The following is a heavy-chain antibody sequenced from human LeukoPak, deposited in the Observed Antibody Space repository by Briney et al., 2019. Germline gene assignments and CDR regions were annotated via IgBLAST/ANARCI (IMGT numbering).Heavy chain of an antibody. CDR3: AAAYSSGWYRNPNWFDP. D-gene: IGHD6-19*01. CDR2: IIPILGIA. Sequence: ASVKVSCKASGGTCSSYAISWVRQAPGQGLEWMGRIIPILGIANYAQKFQGRVTITADKSTSTAYMELSSLRSEDTAVYYCAAAYSSGWYRNPNWFDPWGQGTLVTVSS. V-gene: IGHV1-69*04. CDR1: GGTCSSYA. J-gene: IGHJ5*02.